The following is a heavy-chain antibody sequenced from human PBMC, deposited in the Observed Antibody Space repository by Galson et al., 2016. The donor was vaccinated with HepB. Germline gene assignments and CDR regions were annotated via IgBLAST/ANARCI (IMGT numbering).Heavy chain of an antibody. D-gene: IGHD2-21*02. CDR3: AKAGCGNCYSPDS. J-gene: IGHJ4*02. V-gene: IGHV3-23*01. CDR2: ISGDGATT. CDR1: GFTFSSYG. Sequence: SLRLSCAASGFTFSSYGMTWVRQAPGKRLEWVAGISGDGATTYYADPVRGRFTISRDISKNTLYLHMNSLRVEDAAIYYCAKAGCGNCYSPDSWGQGTLVTVSS.